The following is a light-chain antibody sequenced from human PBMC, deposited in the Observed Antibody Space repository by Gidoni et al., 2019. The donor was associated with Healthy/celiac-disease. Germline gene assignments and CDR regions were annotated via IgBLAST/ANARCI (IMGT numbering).Light chain of an antibody. J-gene: IGKJ1*01. CDR3: QQYYSSRT. CDR2: WAS. V-gene: IGKV4-1*01. Sequence: DIVMTQAPDSMAVALGARATINCKSSQSVFYSSNNKNYLAWYQQKPGQPPKLLIYWASTRESGLPDRFSGSWSATAFTLTIRRLPAEDVAVYYCQQYYSSRTFGQGTQVEIK. CDR1: QSVFYSSNNKNY.